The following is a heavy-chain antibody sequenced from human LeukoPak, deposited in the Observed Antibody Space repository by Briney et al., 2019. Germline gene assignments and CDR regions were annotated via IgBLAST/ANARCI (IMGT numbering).Heavy chain of an antibody. CDR1: GFTFSSYS. V-gene: IGHV3-48*01. J-gene: IGHJ6*03. CDR2: ISSSSSTI. Sequence: GGSLRLSCAASGFTFSSYSMNWVRQAPGKGLEWVSYISSSSSTIYYADSVKGRFTISRDNAKNSLYLQMNSLRAEDTAVYYCARNYVDTAMVRYFYYYYYMDVWGKGTTVTVSS. D-gene: IGHD5-18*01. CDR3: ARNYVDTAMVRYFYYYYYMDV.